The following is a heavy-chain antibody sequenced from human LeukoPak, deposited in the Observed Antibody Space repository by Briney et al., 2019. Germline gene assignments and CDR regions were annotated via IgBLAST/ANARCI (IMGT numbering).Heavy chain of an antibody. D-gene: IGHD3-16*01. CDR3: ARAGGAYDY. J-gene: IGHJ4*02. CDR1: GASINSNIHY. CDR2: IYYSGST. Sequence: SETLSLTCTVSGASINSNIHYWGWIRQPPGKGLEWIGSIYYSGSTYYNPSLKSRVTISVDTSKNQFSLKLSSVTAADTAVYYCARAGGAYDYWGQGTLVTVSS. V-gene: IGHV4-39*07.